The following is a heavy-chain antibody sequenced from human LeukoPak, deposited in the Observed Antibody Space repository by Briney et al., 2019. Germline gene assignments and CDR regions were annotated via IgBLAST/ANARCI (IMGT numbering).Heavy chain of an antibody. CDR2: IHPQDGET. J-gene: IGHJ5*02. V-gene: IGHV1-2*02. D-gene: IGHD2-2*01. CDR1: GFTFSDYY. Sequence: GASVKVSCKASGFTFSDYYIQWVRQAHGQGLEWMGSIHPQDGETKYAQKFQGRVTVTSDTSISAAYMELSRLTSDDTAIYYCARDPPAAASTEFDLWGQGTLVTVSS. CDR3: ARDPPAAASTEFDL.